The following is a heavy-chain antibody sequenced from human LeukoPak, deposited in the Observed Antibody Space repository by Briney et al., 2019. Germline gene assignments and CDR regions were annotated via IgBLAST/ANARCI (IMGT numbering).Heavy chain of an antibody. CDR2: ISGSGGST. V-gene: IGHV3-23*01. CDR1: GFTFSSYA. J-gene: IGHJ4*02. Sequence: PGGSLRLSCAASGFTFSSYAMSWVRQAPGKGLEWVSAISGSGGSTYYADSVRGRFTISRDNSKNRLYLQMNSLRAEDTAVYYCAKGAHKYSSSSHPFDHWGQGTLVTVSS. D-gene: IGHD6-13*01. CDR3: AKGAHKYSSSSHPFDH.